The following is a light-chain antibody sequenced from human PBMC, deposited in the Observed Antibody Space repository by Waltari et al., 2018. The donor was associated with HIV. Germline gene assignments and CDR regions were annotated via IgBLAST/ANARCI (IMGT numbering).Light chain of an antibody. CDR1: QGIRND. CDR3: LQHYDYPRS. V-gene: IGKV1-17*01. J-gene: IGKJ2*01. Sequence: DIQMTQSPSSLSASVGDRVTITCRASQGIRNDLGWYQHKPGTPPRRLIYSASTLQSGVSSRLSGSGSGTEFTLTISSLQPEDSATYYCLQHYDYPRSFGQGTKLGI. CDR2: SAS.